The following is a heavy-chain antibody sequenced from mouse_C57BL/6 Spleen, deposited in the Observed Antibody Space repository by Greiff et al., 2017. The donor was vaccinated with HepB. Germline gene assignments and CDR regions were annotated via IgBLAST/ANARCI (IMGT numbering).Heavy chain of an antibody. CDR2: IDPEDGDT. Sequence: VHVKQSGAELVRPGASVKLSCTASGFNIKDYYMHWVKQRPEQGLEWIGRIDPEDGDTEYAPKFQGKATMTADTSSNTAYLQLSSLTSEDTAVYYCTPTAQVLFDYWGQGTTLTVSS. J-gene: IGHJ2*01. V-gene: IGHV14-1*01. D-gene: IGHD3-2*02. CDR3: TPTAQVLFDY. CDR1: GFNIKDYY.